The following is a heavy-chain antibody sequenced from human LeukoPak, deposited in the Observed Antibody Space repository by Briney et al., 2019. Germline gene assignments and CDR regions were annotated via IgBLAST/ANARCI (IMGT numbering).Heavy chain of an antibody. V-gene: IGHV3-30*04. D-gene: IGHD6-13*01. CDR2: ISYDGSNK. Sequence: GGSLRLSCAASGFTFSSYAMHWVRQAPGKGLEWVAVISYDGSNKYYADSVKGRFTISRDNSKNTLYLQMNSLRAEDTAVYYCARCEYSSSWYGYYYYYMDVWGKGTTVTVSS. J-gene: IGHJ6*03. CDR1: GFTFSSYA. CDR3: ARCEYSSSWYGYYYYYMDV.